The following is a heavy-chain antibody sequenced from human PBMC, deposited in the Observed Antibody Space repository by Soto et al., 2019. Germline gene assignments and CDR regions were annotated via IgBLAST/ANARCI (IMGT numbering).Heavy chain of an antibody. CDR3: VRDRLNWFDP. J-gene: IGHJ5*02. Sequence: SETLSLTCNVSGASINVYYWSWFRQSAGKGLEWIGRIYTTGSTNYNPSLKSRVTMSVDLSKNHLSLRLTSVTAADTAVYYCVRDRLNWFDPWGQGTLVTVYS. CDR2: IYTTGST. V-gene: IGHV4-4*07. CDR1: GASINVYY.